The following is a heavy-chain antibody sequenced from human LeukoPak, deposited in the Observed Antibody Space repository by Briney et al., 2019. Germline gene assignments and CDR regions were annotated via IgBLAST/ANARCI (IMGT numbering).Heavy chain of an antibody. V-gene: IGHV4-59*01. D-gene: IGHD6-19*01. Sequence: KPSETLSLTCTVSGGSISSYYWSWIRQPPGKGLEWIGHIYYSGSTNYNPSLKSRVTISVDTSKNQFSLKLSSVTAADTAVYYCARDQVAVAGMGFDYWGQGTLVTVSS. CDR2: IYYSGST. J-gene: IGHJ4*02. CDR3: ARDQVAVAGMGFDY. CDR1: GGSISSYY.